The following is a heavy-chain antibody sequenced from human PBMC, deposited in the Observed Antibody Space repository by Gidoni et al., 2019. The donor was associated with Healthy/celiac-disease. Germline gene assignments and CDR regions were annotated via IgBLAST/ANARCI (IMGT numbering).Heavy chain of an antibody. CDR2: IYSGGST. J-gene: IGHJ4*02. CDR3: ACHPYY. Sequence: EVQLVESGGGLSQPGGSTRPPCAASGFTVSNNYMSWVRQAPGKGLEWVSLIYSGGSTFYADSVKGRFTISRDNSRNTLYLQMNSLRAEDTAVYYCACHPYYWGQGTLVTVSS. CDR1: GFTVSNNY. V-gene: IGHV3-53*01.